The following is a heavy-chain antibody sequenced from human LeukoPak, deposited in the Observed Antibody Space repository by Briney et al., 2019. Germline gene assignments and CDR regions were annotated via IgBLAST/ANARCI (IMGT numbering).Heavy chain of an antibody. J-gene: IGHJ4*02. CDR2: IKQDGSEK. Sequence: GGSLRLSRAASGFTFSSYWMSWVRQAPGKGLEWVANIKQDGSEKYYVDSVKGRFTISRDNSKNTLYLQINGLRAEDTAVYYCAKDHLPGIVVADRDYWGQGTLVTVSS. D-gene: IGHD6-19*01. V-gene: IGHV3-7*03. CDR3: AKDHLPGIVVADRDY. CDR1: GFTFSSYW.